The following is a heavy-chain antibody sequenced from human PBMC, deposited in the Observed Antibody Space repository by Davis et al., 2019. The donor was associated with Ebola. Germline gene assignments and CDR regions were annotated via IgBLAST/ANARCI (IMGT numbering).Heavy chain of an antibody. D-gene: IGHD6-25*01. CDR3: ARLVSGY. J-gene: IGHJ4*02. CDR1: GLTFSNFG. Sequence: GESLKISCATSGLTFSNFGMSWVRQAPGKGLEWVATIKKDGVQKFYVDSVKGRFIISRDNARNSLYLQMNSPKNEDTAVYYCARLVSGYWGQGTLVSVSS. V-gene: IGHV3-7*03. CDR2: IKKDGVQK.